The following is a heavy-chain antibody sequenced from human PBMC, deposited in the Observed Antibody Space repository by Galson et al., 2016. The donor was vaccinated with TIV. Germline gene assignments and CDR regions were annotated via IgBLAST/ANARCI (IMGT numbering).Heavy chain of an antibody. CDR2: IYPGDSET. D-gene: IGHD2-21*02. CDR3: SRHKGDDVPSGSYPDYDGMDV. CDR1: GYTFTNYW. V-gene: IGHV5-51*01. J-gene: IGHJ6*02. Sequence: QSGAEVKKPGESLKISCKGSGYTFTNYWIVWVRQMPGKGLEWMGIIYPGDSETTYSPSFQGQVTISADKSISTAYLQWISLKASDTAMYYCSRHKGDDVPSGSYPDYDGMDVWGQGTAGTVSS.